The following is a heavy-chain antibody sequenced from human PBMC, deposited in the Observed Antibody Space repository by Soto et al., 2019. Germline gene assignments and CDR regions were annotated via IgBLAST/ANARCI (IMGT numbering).Heavy chain of an antibody. J-gene: IGHJ6*03. V-gene: IGHV1-8*02. D-gene: IGHD2-2*01. CDR2: IIPIFGT. CDR3: ARIGCSSTSCTYYYYYYMDV. CDR1: GGTFSSYA. Sequence: ASVKVSCKASGGTFSSYAISWVRQAPGQGLEWMGGIIPIFGTGYAQKFQGRVTMTRNTSISTAYMELSSLRSEDTAVYYCARIGCSSTSCTYYYYYYMDVWGKGTTVTVSS.